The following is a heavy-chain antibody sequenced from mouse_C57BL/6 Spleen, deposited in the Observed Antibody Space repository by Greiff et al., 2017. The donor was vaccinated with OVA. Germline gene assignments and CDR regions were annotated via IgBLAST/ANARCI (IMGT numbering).Heavy chain of an antibody. J-gene: IGHJ4*01. CDR3: ARREGGPYYAMDY. V-gene: IGHV1-66*01. Sequence: VQLQQSGPELVKPGASVKISCKASGYSFTSYYIHWVKQRPGQGLEWIGWIYPGSGNTKYNEKFKGKATLTADTSSSTAYMQLSSLTSEDSAVYYCARREGGPYYAMDYWGQGTSVTVSS. CDR1: GYSFTSYY. CDR2: IYPGSGNT.